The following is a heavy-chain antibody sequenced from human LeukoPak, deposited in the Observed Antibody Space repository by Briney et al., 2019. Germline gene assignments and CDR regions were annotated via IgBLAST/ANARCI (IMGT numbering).Heavy chain of an antibody. CDR1: GGSISSYY. J-gene: IGHJ4*02. Sequence: SETLSLTCTVSGGSISSYYWSWIRQPPGKGLEWIGYIYYSGSTNYNPSLKSRVTISVDTSKNQFSLKLSSVTAADTAVYYCARDYDSSGQLDYWGQGTLVTVSS. V-gene: IGHV4-59*01. CDR3: ARDYDSSGQLDY. D-gene: IGHD3-22*01. CDR2: IYYSGST.